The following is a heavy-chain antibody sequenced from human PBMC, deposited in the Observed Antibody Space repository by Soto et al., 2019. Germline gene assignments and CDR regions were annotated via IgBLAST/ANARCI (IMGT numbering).Heavy chain of an antibody. V-gene: IGHV1-46*01. CDR1: GYTFTTYY. D-gene: IGHD6-6*01. J-gene: IGHJ4*02. Sequence: VASVKVSCKASGYTFTTYYMYWVRQAPGQGLEWMGIINPSGGSTSFAQKFQGRVTMTRDTSTSTVYMELISLTSEDTAVYYCARDVGMASRPYLDYWGQGTLVTVS. CDR3: ARDVGMASRPYLDY. CDR2: INPSGGST.